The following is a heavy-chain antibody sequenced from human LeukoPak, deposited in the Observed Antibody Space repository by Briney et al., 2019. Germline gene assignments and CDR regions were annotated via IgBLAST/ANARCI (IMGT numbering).Heavy chain of an antibody. CDR2: IIPISGTT. V-gene: IGHV1-69*05. Sequence: SVKVSCKTSGGTFTSYAITWVRQAPGQGLEWMGKIIPISGTTSYAQKFQGRVTMTRDTSTSTVYMELSSLRSEDTAVYYCARVGITGTRFEFDYWGQGTLVTVSS. CDR1: GGTFTSYA. J-gene: IGHJ4*02. CDR3: ARVGITGTRFEFDY. D-gene: IGHD1-20*01.